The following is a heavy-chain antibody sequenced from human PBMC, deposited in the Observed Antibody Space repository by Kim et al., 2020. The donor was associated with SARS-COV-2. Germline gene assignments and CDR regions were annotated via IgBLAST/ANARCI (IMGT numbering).Heavy chain of an antibody. Sequence: SVKVSCKASGGTFSSYAISWVRQAPGQGLEWMGGIIPIFGTANYAQKFQGRVTITADESTSTAYMELSSLRSEDTAVYYCARVSGGQQLDSFGGMDVWGQGTTVTVSS. CDR2: IIPIFGTA. CDR3: ARVSGGQQLDSFGGMDV. D-gene: IGHD6-13*01. V-gene: IGHV1-69*13. CDR1: GGTFSSYA. J-gene: IGHJ6*02.